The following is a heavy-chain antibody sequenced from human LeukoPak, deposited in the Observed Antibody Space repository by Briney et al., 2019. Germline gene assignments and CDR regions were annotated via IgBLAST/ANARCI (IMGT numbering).Heavy chain of an antibody. D-gene: IGHD5-24*01. CDR1: GFTFSSYA. Sequence: GGSLRLSCAAFGFTFSSYAMSGVRQAPGKGLEWVSAIGGSGGSTYYADSVKGRFTISRDNSKNTLYLQMNSLRAEDTAVYYCAKEATPEYYFDYWGQGTLVTVSS. CDR3: AKEATPEYYFDY. J-gene: IGHJ4*02. V-gene: IGHV3-23*01. CDR2: IGGSGGST.